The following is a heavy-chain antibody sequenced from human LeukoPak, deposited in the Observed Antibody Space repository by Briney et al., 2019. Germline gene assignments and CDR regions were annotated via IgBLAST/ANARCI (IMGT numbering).Heavy chain of an antibody. CDR3: ARQYYDFWSAQDGMDV. D-gene: IGHD3-3*01. J-gene: IGHJ6*02. CDR1: GFTFSDYS. Sequence: GGSLRLSCAASGFTFSDYSMNWVRQAPGQGLEWVSSISSGSAYAYYADSVRGRFTISRDSAKNSLFLQMDNLRVEDTAVYYCARQYYDFWSAQDGMDVWGQGTTVTVSS. CDR2: ISSGSAYA. V-gene: IGHV3-21*01.